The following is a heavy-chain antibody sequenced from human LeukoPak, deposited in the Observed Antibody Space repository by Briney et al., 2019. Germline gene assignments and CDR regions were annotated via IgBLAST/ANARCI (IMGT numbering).Heavy chain of an antibody. V-gene: IGHV4-4*07. Sequence: SETLSLTCNVSGGSISNYYWSWIRQPAGKGLELIGRIYTSGSTNYNPSLKSRVTMSVDTSKNQFSLKLSSVTAADTAVYYCARLDTYCSSTSCYKHFDYWGQGTLVTVSS. J-gene: IGHJ4*02. CDR1: GGSISNYY. CDR2: IYTSGST. D-gene: IGHD2-2*02. CDR3: ARLDTYCSSTSCYKHFDY.